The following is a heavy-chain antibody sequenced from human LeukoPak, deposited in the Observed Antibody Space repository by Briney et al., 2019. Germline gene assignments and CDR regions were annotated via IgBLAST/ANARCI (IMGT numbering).Heavy chain of an antibody. V-gene: IGHV3-30-3*01. Sequence: GGSLRLSCAASGFTFSSYAMHWVRQAPGKGLEWVAVISYDGSNKYYADSVKGRFTISRDNSKNTLYLQMNSLRAEDTAVYYCARDRVGATDYFDYWGQGTLVSVSS. D-gene: IGHD1-26*01. CDR3: ARDRVGATDYFDY. J-gene: IGHJ4*02. CDR1: GFTFSSYA. CDR2: ISYDGSNK.